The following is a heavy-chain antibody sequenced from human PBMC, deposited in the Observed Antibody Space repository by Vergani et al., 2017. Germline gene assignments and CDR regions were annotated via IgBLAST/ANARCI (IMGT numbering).Heavy chain of an antibody. CDR2: INPNSGGT. J-gene: IGHJ4*02. V-gene: IGHV1-2*02. Sequence: QVQLVQSGAEVKKPGASVKVSCKASGYTFTSYYMHWVRQAPGQGLEWMGWINPNSGGTNYAQKFQGRVTMTRDTSISTAYMELSRLRSDDTAVYYCARVLLAEYYYGSGSPFDYWGQGTLVTVSS. CDR1: GYTFTSYY. CDR3: ARVLLAEYYYGSGSPFDY. D-gene: IGHD3-10*01.